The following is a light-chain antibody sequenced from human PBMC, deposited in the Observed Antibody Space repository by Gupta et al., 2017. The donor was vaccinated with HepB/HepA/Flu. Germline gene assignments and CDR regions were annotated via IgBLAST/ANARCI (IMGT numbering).Light chain of an antibody. J-gene: IGKJ4*01. Sequence: DIQMTQSPSYLSASVGDRVTITCRASQSISSYLNWYQQKPGKAPKLLIYAASSLQSGVPSRFSGSGSGTDFTLTISSLQPEDFATYYFQQSYSTPPELTFGGGTKVEIK. CDR1: QSISSY. CDR3: QQSYSTPPELT. V-gene: IGKV1-39*01. CDR2: AAS.